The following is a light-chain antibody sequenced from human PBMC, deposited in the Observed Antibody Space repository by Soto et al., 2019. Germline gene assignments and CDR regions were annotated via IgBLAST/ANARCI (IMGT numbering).Light chain of an antibody. J-gene: IGKJ1*01. Sequence: EIVMTQSPATLSVSPGERATLSCKSSQSVLYSSNNKNYLAWYQQKPGQPPKLLIYWASTRESGVPDRFSGSGSGTDFTLTISSLQAEDVAVYYCQQYYSTPLTFGQGTKVEIK. CDR2: WAS. CDR1: QSVLYSSNNKNY. V-gene: IGKV4-1*01. CDR3: QQYYSTPLT.